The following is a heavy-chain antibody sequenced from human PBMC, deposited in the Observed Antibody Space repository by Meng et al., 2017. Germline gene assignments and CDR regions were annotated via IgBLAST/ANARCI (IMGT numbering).Heavy chain of an antibody. CDR2: ISHTGST. CDR1: GSSIRSSNW. Sequence: QVQLHESGPGLVQPSGTLSLSFAVSGSSIRSSNWWRWGRHLPGKGLEWVGEISHTGSTNHNPSLKRRVTISEDKSKNQFSLKLSSVTTADTALYFFARDGRSWDWGQGTLVTVSS. CDR3: ARDGRSWD. J-gene: IGHJ4*02. V-gene: IGHV4-4*02. D-gene: IGHD7-27*01.